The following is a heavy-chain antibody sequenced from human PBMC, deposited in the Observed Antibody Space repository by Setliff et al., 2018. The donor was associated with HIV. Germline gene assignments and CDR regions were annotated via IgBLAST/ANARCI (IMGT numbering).Heavy chain of an antibody. V-gene: IGHV4-39*07. CDR1: GGSISSTNYF. CDR3: ARGESTTWDLAEYFQH. CDR2: IYYHGST. D-gene: IGHD2-2*01. J-gene: IGHJ1*01. Sequence: PSETLSLTCTVSGGSISSTNYFWGWIRQPPGKGLEWIGTIYYHGSTYYNPSLKSRITISVDTSKNHFSLKLGFVTAADTAVYYCARGESTTWDLAEYFQHWGHGTLVTVSS.